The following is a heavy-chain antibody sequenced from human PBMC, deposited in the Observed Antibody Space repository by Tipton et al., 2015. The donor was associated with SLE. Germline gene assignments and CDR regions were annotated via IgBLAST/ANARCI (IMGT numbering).Heavy chain of an antibody. CDR3: ARDQNYLDV. J-gene: IGHJ6*03. Sequence: TLSLTCTVSGDSISSSSYYWGWIRQPPGKGLEWIGRIYYSGNTYYNPSFKSRVSISVDTSKNQFSLKLTSVTAADTATYFCARDQNYLDVWGKGTTVTVSS. CDR2: IYYSGNT. V-gene: IGHV4-39*07. CDR1: GDSISSSSYY.